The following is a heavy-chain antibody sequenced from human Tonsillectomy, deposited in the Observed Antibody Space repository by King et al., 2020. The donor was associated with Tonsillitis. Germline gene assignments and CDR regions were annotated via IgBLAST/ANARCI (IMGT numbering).Heavy chain of an antibody. Sequence: QLVQSGAEVKKPGSSVKVSCKASGATFNSYDINWVRQAPGQGFEWMGGIIPIFDTPHYAQKFQGRVTISADKSTNTVYMELSSLRFEDTAVYYCARESPGSLGYYDTSSGSISRPAPFGYWGQGTQVTVSS. CDR1: GATFNSYD. J-gene: IGHJ4*02. V-gene: IGHV1-69*14. D-gene: IGHD3-22*01. CDR2: IIPIFDTP. CDR3: ARESPGSLGYYDTSSGSISRPAPFGY.